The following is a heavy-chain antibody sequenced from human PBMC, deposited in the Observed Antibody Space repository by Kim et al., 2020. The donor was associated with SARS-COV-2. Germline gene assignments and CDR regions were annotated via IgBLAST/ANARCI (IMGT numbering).Heavy chain of an antibody. CDR1: GFTFSSYG. CDR3: AHEWLRSGTMDV. Sequence: GGSLRLSCAASGFTFSSYGMHWVRQAPGKGLEGVAVISYDGSNKYYADSVKGRFTISRDNSKNTLYLQMNSLRAEDTAVYYCAHEWLRSGTMDVWGQGTTVTVSS. D-gene: IGHD5-12*01. J-gene: IGHJ6*02. CDR2: ISYDGSNK. V-gene: IGHV3-30*03.